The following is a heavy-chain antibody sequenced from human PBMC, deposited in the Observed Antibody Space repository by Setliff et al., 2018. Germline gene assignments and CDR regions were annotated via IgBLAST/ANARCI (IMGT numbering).Heavy chain of an antibody. CDR3: ARGRNVAARLLDS. V-gene: IGHV4-61*09. Sequence: SETLSLTCTVSGDSISSRRSYWGWFRQPAGKGLEWIGQIYTSWSTNYNPSLKSRVTISIDTSKDQFPLTVTSVTAADTAMYYCARGRNVAARLLDSWGQGTLVTVSS. CDR2: IYTSWST. D-gene: IGHD6-6*01. J-gene: IGHJ4*02. CDR1: GDSISSRRSY.